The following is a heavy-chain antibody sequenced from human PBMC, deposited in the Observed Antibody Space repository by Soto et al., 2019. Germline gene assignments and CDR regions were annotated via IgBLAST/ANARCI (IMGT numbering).Heavy chain of an antibody. V-gene: IGHV4-61*01. CDR2: IYYNGTT. D-gene: IGHD3-10*01. CDR3: ARVWGGAFDI. J-gene: IGHJ3*02. CDR1: GGSIRSPNFS. Sequence: PSDTLSLTCPVIGGSIRSPNFSWSWIRQHPGKGPEWIGNIYYNGTTTYSPSLESRVTISVDTSKNQFSLKLSSVTAADTAVYYCARVWGGAFDIWGQGTMVT.